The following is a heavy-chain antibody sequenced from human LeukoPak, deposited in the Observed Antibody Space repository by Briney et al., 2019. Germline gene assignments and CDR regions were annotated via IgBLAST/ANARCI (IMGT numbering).Heavy chain of an antibody. V-gene: IGHV1-69*01. CDR2: IIPIFGTA. CDR3: ASPLRYDSSGYYYELGAFDI. Sequence: ASVNVSCKASGGTFSSYAISWVRQAAGQGREWMGGIIPIFGTANYAQTFQGRVTITSDESTSTAYIELSSLRSQDTAVYYCASPLRYDSSGYYYELGAFDIWGQGQMAPVS. J-gene: IGHJ3*02. CDR1: GGTFSSYA. D-gene: IGHD3-22*01.